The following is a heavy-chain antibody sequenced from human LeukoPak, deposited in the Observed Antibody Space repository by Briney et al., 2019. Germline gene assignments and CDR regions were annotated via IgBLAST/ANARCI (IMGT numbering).Heavy chain of an antibody. Sequence: GGSLRLSCAASEFSVGSNYMTWVRQAPGKGLEWVSLIYSGGSTYYADSVKGRFTISRDNSKNTLYLQMNSLRVEDTAVYYCATPVPHGSDPSLYYYYMDVWGKGTTVTISS. D-gene: IGHD3-10*01. J-gene: IGHJ6*03. V-gene: IGHV3-53*01. CDR1: EFSVGSNY. CDR2: IYSGGST. CDR3: ATPVPHGSDPSLYYYYMDV.